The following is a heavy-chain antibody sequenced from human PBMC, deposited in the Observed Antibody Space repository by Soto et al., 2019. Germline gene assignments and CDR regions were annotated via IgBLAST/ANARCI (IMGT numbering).Heavy chain of an antibody. CDR2: IDPDDSQT. CDR1: ESSFTTYW. D-gene: IGHD2-21*02. J-gene: IGHJ4*02. V-gene: IGHV5-10-1*01. CDR3: ATRVTLVA. Sequence: GESLKISCQVSESSFTTYWINWVRQVPGKGLEWLGRIDPDDSQTNYSPSFRGHVTISADKSVNTAYLQWDSLKVSDTAMYYCATRVTLVAWGQGTLVTVSS.